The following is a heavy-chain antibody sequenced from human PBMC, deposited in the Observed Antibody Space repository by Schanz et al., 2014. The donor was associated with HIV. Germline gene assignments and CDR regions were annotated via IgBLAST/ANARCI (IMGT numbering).Heavy chain of an antibody. D-gene: IGHD3-22*01. J-gene: IGHJ4*02. V-gene: IGHV3-23*04. CDR2: ISESGGRS. CDR3: AKPEYDSRGNSQSHFDS. Sequence: EVRLVESGGGLVQSGGSLRLSCAASGFTFSNYAMTWVRQAPGKGLEWVSSISESGGRSYYADSVNGRFTISRDNSKNTLYLQMTTLRTEDTAVYYCAKPEYDSRGNSQSHFDSWGQGTLVTVSS. CDR1: GFTFSNYA.